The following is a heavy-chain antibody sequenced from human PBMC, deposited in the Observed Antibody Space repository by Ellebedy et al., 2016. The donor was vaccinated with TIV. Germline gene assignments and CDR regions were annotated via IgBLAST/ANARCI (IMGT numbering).Heavy chain of an antibody. V-gene: IGHV3-23*01. CDR3: AKDSGRSGWIYDY. CDR2: LTTGGVT. Sequence: PGGSLRLSCVVSGFTFSTYAMRWFRQAPGKGLEWVSALTTGGVTFYADSVKGRFTISRDSSKNTLYLQMNSLRVEDTAIYFCAKDSGRSGWIYDYWGQGTLVTVSS. CDR1: GFTFSTYA. D-gene: IGHD3-10*01. J-gene: IGHJ4*02.